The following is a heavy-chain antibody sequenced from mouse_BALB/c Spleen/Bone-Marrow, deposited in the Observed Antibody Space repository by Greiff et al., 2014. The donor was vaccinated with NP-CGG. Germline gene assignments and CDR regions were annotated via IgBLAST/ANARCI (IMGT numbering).Heavy chain of an antibody. J-gene: IGHJ2*01. V-gene: IGHV2-2*02. CDR2: IWSGGNT. CDR1: GFSLTSSG. D-gene: IGHD4-1*01. Sequence: VQVVESGPGLVQPSQSLSITCTVSGFSLTSSGVHWIRQSPGKGLEWLGGIWSGGNTDYNAAFISRLSITKDNSKSQVFFKMNSLQPNDTAIYYCARTGTGAADYWGQGTTLTVSS. CDR3: ARTGTGAADY.